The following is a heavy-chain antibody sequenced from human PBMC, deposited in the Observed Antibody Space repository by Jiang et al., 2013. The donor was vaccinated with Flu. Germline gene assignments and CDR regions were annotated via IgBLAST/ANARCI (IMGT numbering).Heavy chain of an antibody. D-gene: IGHD4-17*01. Sequence: GGSLRLSCAASGFTFSSYAMSWVRQAPGKGLEWVSAISGTGGSTYYADSVKGRFTISRDNSKNTLYLQMNSLRAEDTAVYYCARPPTTVTTLDYWYFDLWGRGTLVTVSS. CDR2: ISGTGGST. J-gene: IGHJ2*01. V-gene: IGHV3-23*01. CDR1: GFTFSSYA. CDR3: ARPPTTVTTLDYWYFDL.